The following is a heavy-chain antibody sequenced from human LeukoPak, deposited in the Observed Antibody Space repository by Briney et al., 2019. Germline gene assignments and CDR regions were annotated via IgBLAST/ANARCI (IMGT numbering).Heavy chain of an antibody. J-gene: IGHJ4*02. CDR2: INPYSGGT. V-gene: IGHV1-2*02. CDR3: ARDKGVAARGIGDY. Sequence: ASVKVSCKASGYTFTDCYIHWVRQAPGQGLEWMGWINPYSGGTNYAQKFQGRVTMTRDTSISTAYMEMSRLRSDDTAVYSCARDKGVAARGIGDYWGQGTLVTVSS. CDR1: GYTFTDCY. D-gene: IGHD6-6*01.